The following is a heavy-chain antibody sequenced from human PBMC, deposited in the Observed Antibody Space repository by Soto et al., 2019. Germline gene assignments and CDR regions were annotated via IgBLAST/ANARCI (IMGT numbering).Heavy chain of an antibody. CDR3: ARALPGNYDFWSGYYFINGMDV. Sequence: GGSLRLSCAASGFTVSSNYMSWVRQAPGKGLEWVSVIYSGGSTYYADSVKGRFTISRDNSKNTLYLQMNSLRAEDTAVYYCARALPGNYDFWSGYYFINGMDVWGQGTTVTVSS. J-gene: IGHJ6*02. CDR2: IYSGGST. CDR1: GFTVSSNY. D-gene: IGHD3-3*01. V-gene: IGHV3-53*01.